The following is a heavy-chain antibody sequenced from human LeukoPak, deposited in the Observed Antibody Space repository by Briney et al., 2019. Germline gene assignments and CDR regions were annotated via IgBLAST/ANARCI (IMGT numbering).Heavy chain of an antibody. V-gene: IGHV4-4*07. Sequence: SETLSLTCTVSGGSISSYYWSWIRQPAGKGLEWIGRIYTSGSTNYNPSLKSRVTISVDTSKNQFSLKLSSVTAADTAVYYCARVGYLLWFGPDAFDIWGQGTMVTVSS. CDR1: GGSISSYY. J-gene: IGHJ3*02. CDR3: ARVGYLLWFGPDAFDI. CDR2: IYTSGST. D-gene: IGHD3-10*01.